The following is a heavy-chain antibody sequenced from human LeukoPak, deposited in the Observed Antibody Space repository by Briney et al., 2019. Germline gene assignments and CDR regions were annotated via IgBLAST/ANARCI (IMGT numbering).Heavy chain of an antibody. CDR1: GGSISSGDYY. V-gene: IGHV4-31*03. D-gene: IGHD1-26*01. J-gene: IGHJ4*02. CDR2: IYYSGST. Sequence: PSQTLSLTCTVSGGSISSGDYYWTWVRQHSGKGLEWIGYIYYSGSTSYNPSLKGRVTISVDTSKNQFSLKLSSVTAADTAVYYCARDRLAGSYRIDHWGQGTLVTVSS. CDR3: ARDRLAGSYRIDH.